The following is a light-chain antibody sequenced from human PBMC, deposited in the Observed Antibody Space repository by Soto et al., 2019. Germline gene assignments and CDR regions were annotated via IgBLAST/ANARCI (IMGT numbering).Light chain of an antibody. CDR3: QQYQSDTLT. Sequence: DIQRTQSPSTVSASVGDRGRLTCRASQNIERWQAWYQQKPWKAPKLLLYDVSTLERGGPSRFSGSGSATEFTLTSSYLQPDDFATYYGQQYQSDTLTFGQGTKVEVK. J-gene: IGKJ1*01. CDR2: DVS. CDR1: QNIERW. V-gene: IGKV1-5*01.